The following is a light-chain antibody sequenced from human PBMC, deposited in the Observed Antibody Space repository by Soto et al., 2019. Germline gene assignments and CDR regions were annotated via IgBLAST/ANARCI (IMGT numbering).Light chain of an antibody. J-gene: IGKJ1*01. Sequence: EVVLTQSPATLSLSPGERATLSCGASQSVSSYLAWYQQKPGQAPMLLIYGASSRATGIPDRFSGSGSGTDFTLTISRLEPEDFAVYYCQQYGSSPWTFGQGTKVDIK. V-gene: IGKV3-20*01. CDR2: GAS. CDR3: QQYGSSPWT. CDR1: QSVSSY.